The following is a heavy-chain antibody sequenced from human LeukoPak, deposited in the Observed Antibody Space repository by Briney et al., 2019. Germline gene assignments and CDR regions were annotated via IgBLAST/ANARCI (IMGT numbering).Heavy chain of an antibody. CDR1: GFSFTSYA. J-gene: IGHJ5*01. Sequence: GGSLRLSCAASGFSFTSYAMNWVRQAPGKGLEWVSAISGSGRSTYSADSVRGRFTTSRDNSKNILYLQMNTLRGEDTAVYYCAKAGARAKVNWSDSWGQGTLVTVSS. V-gene: IGHV3-23*01. CDR2: ISGSGRST. D-gene: IGHD1-26*01. CDR3: AKAGARAKVNWSDS.